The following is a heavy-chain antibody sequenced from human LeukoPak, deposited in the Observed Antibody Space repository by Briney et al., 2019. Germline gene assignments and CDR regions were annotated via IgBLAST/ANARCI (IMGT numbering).Heavy chain of an antibody. CDR2: IIPIFGTA. Sequence: GSSVKVSCKASGGTFSSYAISWVRQAPGQGLEWMGGIIPIFGTANYAQKFQGRVTITADKSTSTAYMELSSLRSEDTAVYYCARDRVTMVRGVIGYGMDVWGKGTTVTVSS. D-gene: IGHD3-10*01. V-gene: IGHV1-69*06. CDR3: ARDRVTMVRGVIGYGMDV. CDR1: GGTFSSYA. J-gene: IGHJ6*04.